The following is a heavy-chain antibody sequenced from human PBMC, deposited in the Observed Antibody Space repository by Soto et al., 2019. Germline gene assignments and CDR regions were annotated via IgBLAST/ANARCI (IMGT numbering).Heavy chain of an antibody. CDR2: ISSSSSTI. CDR3: ARDGPHYDCWSVKYFDL. Sequence: GGSMRLSCAASGFTFSSYSMNWVRQAPGKGLEWVSYISSSSSTIYYADSVKGRFTISRDNAKNSLYLQMNSLRDEDTAVYYCARDGPHYDCWSVKYFDLWGRGTLGTVSS. CDR1: GFTFSSYS. J-gene: IGHJ2*01. V-gene: IGHV3-48*02. D-gene: IGHD3-3*01.